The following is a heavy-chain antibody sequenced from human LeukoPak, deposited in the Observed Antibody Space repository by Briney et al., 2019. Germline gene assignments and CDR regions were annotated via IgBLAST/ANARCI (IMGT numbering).Heavy chain of an antibody. Sequence: SETLSPTCTVSGGSISDYYWSWIRQPAGKGLEWIGHIYSSGSTYYNPSLKSRVTMSVDMSKNQFSLKLSSVTAADTAVYYCARDFPPGSGRYFYEGMDAWGQGTTVTVSS. CDR2: IYSSGST. CDR3: ARDFPPGSGRYFYEGMDA. J-gene: IGHJ6*02. D-gene: IGHD2-15*01. V-gene: IGHV4-4*07. CDR1: GGSISDYY.